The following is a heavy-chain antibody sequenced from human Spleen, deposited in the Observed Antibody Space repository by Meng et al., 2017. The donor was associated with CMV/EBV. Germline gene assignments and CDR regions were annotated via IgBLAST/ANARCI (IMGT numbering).Heavy chain of an antibody. J-gene: IGHJ4*02. Sequence: SETLSLTCTVSGVSITTYYWSWIRQPPGKRPQYIGYVYHSGMTNYNPSFKSRAAISIDTSKNQFSLKLTSVTTADTAVYFSARGVTRLYFDYWGQGTLVTVSS. CDR3: ARGVTRLYFDY. CDR2: VYHSGMT. CDR1: GVSITTYY. V-gene: IGHV4-59*01. D-gene: IGHD2-21*02.